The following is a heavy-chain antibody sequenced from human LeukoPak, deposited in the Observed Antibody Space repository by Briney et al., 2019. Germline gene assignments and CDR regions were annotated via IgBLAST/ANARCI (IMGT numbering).Heavy chain of an antibody. D-gene: IGHD3-10*01. CDR3: TRDMTVTMVRGVIIMANWFDP. J-gene: IGHJ5*02. CDR1: GFTFGDYA. V-gene: IGHV3-49*04. Sequence: GGSLRLSCTASGFTFGDYAMTWVRQAPGKGLEWVGFIRSKIYGGTTEYAASVKGRFTISRDDSKSIAYLQMNSLKAEDTAVYYCTRDMTVTMVRGVIIMANWFDPWGQGTLVTVSS. CDR2: IRSKIYGGTT.